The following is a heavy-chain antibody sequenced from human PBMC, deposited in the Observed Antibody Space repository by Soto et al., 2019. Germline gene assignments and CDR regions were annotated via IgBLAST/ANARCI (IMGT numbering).Heavy chain of an antibody. Sequence: ASVKVSCKASGYTFTIYDINWVRQATGQGLEWMGWMNPNSGNTGYAQKFQGRVTMTRNTSISTAYMELRSLRSDDTAVYYCARDRRRSYHDYWGQGTLVTVSS. J-gene: IGHJ4*02. D-gene: IGHD1-26*01. CDR3: ARDRRRSYHDY. CDR1: GYTFTIYD. V-gene: IGHV1-8*01. CDR2: MNPNSGNT.